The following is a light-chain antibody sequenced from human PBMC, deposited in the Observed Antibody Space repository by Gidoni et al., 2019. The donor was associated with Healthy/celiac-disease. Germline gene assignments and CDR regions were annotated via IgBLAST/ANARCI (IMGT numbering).Light chain of an antibody. J-gene: IGKJ5*01. CDR1: QGFSRW. Sequence: DIQMTQSPSSVSASVGDRVTITCRASQGFSRWLAWYQQKPGKAPKLLIYAASSLQSGVPSRFRGSGSGTDFTLTISSLQPEDFATYYCQQANSFPSITFGQGTRLEIK. V-gene: IGKV1-12*02. CDR2: AAS. CDR3: QQANSFPSIT.